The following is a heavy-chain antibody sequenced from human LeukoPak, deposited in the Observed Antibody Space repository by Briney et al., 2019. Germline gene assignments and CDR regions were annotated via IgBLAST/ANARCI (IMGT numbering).Heavy chain of an antibody. V-gene: IGHV3-7*03. D-gene: IGHD6-6*01. CDR1: GFYVSSHH. J-gene: IGHJ5*02. CDR3: ARDGPYSTSSTHPP. CDR2: IKQDGSEK. Sequence: SGGSPRLSCAASGFYVSSHHMVWVRQAPGKGLEWVANIKQDGSEKYYVGSVKGRFTISRDNAKNSLYLQMDSLRAEDTAVYYCARDGPYSTSSTHPPWGQGTLVTVSS.